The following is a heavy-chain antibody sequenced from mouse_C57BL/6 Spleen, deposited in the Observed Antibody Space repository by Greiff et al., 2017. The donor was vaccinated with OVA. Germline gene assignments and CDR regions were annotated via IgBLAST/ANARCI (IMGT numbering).Heavy chain of an antibody. CDR1: GFTFSSYA. D-gene: IGHD4-1*01. V-gene: IGHV5-4*03. CDR2: ISDGGSYT. Sequence: DVKLVESGGGLVKPGGSLKLSCAASGFTFSSYAMSWVRQTPEKRLEWVATISDGGSYTYYPDNVKGRFTISRDNAKNNLYLQMSHLKSEDTAMYYCARAPNWALDYWGQGTTLTVSS. CDR3: ARAPNWALDY. J-gene: IGHJ2*01.